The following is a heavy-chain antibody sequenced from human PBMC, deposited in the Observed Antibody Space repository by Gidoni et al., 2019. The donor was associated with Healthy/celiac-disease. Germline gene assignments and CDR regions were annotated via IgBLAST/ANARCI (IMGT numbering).Heavy chain of an antibody. CDR3: ARDGCSGGSCYDY. Sequence: QVQLQESGPGLVKPSETLSLTCTVSGGSISSYYWSWIRQPPGKGLEWIGYIYYSGSTNYNPSLKSRVTISVDTSKNQFSLKLSSVTAADTAVYYCARDGCSGGSCYDYWGQGTLVTVSS. CDR1: GGSISSYY. D-gene: IGHD2-15*01. V-gene: IGHV4-59*01. CDR2: IYYSGST. J-gene: IGHJ4*02.